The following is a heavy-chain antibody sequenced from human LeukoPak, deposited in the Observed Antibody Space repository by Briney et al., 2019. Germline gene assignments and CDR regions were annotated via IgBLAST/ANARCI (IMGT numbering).Heavy chain of an antibody. CDR2: INHSGST. D-gene: IGHD3-9*01. Sequence: KTSETLSLTCAVYGGSFSGYYWSWIRQPPGKGLEWIGEINHSGSTNYNPSLKSRVTISVDTSKNQFSLKLSSVTAADTAVYYCARETYYDILTGITRGFDYWGQGTLVTVSS. CDR3: ARETYYDILTGITRGFDY. J-gene: IGHJ4*02. V-gene: IGHV4-34*01. CDR1: GGSFSGYY.